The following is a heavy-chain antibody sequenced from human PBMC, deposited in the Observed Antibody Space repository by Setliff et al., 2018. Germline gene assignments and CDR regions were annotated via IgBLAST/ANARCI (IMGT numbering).Heavy chain of an antibody. Sequence: PSETLSLTCTVSGASLRSGSNYWGWFRQPAGKGLEWVGRIYTDGTTNYNPSLKARLTISVDTSKNQFSLKLSSVTAADTAVYYCRFWSGYYKNDYWGQGTLVTVSS. CDR3: RFWSGYYKNDY. V-gene: IGHV4-61*02. CDR2: IYTDGTT. CDR1: GASLRSGSNY. D-gene: IGHD3-3*01. J-gene: IGHJ4*01.